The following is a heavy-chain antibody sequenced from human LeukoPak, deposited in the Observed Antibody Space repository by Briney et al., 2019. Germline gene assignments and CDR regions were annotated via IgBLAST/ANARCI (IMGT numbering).Heavy chain of an antibody. CDR2: IGPSDPYT. CDR1: GYSFTSYW. Sequence: GESLKISCKGSGYSFTSYWISWVRQMPGKGLEWMGRIGPSDPYTNYSPSFQGHVTISADKSISTAYLQWSSLKASDTAMYYCARHGRYCSSTSCYSPFDYWGQGTLVTVSS. J-gene: IGHJ4*02. D-gene: IGHD2-2*01. CDR3: ARHGRYCSSTSCYSPFDY. V-gene: IGHV5-10-1*01.